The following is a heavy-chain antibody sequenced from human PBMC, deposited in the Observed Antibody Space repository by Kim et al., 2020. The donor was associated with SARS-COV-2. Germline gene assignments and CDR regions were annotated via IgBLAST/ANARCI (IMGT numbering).Heavy chain of an antibody. CDR1: GFTFSSYG. D-gene: IGHD3-10*01. CDR3: ARDYYGSGSYYMGY. J-gene: IGHJ4*02. CDR2: IWYDGSNK. V-gene: IGHV3-33*01. Sequence: GGSLRLSCAASGFTFSSYGMHWVRQAPGKGLEWVAVIWYDGSNKYYADSVKGRFTISRDNSKNTLYLQMNSLRAEDTAVYYCARDYYGSGSYYMGYWGQGTLVTVSS.